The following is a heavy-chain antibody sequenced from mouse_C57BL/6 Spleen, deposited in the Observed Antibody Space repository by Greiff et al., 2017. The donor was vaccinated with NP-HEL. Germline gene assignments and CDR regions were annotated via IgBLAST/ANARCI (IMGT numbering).Heavy chain of an antibody. CDR2: IYPGSGST. V-gene: IGHV1-55*01. D-gene: IGHD1-2*01. J-gene: IGHJ2*01. CDR3: ARRAVTTAFGY. CDR1: GYTFTSYW. Sequence: VQLQQPGAELVKPGASVKMSCKASGYTFTSYWLTWVKQRPGQGLEWIGDIYPGSGSTNYNEKFKSKATLTVDTSSSTAYMQISSLKSEDSAVYYCARRAVTTAFGYWGQGTTLTVSS.